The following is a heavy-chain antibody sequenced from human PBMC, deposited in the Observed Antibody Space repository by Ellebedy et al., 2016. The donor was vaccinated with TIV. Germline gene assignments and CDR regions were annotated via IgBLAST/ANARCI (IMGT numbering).Heavy chain of an antibody. Sequence: SQTLSLTCAVHGGSFSGYYGTWIRQPPGKGLEWIGEVNHSGSTNYNPSLRTRVTISVDTSKNQFSLKLPSVTAADTAVYYGARGRRWGDYWGQGTLVTVSS. CDR1: GGSFSGYY. CDR2: VNHSGST. V-gene: IGHV4-34*01. J-gene: IGHJ4*02. CDR3: ARGRRWGDY. D-gene: IGHD3-16*01.